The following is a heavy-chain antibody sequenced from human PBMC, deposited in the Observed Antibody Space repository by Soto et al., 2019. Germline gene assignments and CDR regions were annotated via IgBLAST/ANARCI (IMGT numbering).Heavy chain of an antibody. D-gene: IGHD2-15*01. CDR1: GGSFSGYY. V-gene: IGHV4-34*01. Sequence: QVQLQQWGAGLLKPSETLSLTCAVYGGSFSGYYWSWIRQPPGKGLEWIGEINHSGSTNYNPSLKSRVTISVDTTKNQFSLKLSSVTAADTAVYYCARDRGPGRSGGSWGPPVAFGIWGQGTMVTVSS. CDR3: ARDRGPGRSGGSWGPPVAFGI. J-gene: IGHJ3*02. CDR2: INHSGST.